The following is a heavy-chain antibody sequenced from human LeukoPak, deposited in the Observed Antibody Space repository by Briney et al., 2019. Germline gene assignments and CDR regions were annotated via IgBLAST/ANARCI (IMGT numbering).Heavy chain of an antibody. Sequence: VASVKVSCKVSGYTLTELSMHWVRQAPGKGLEWMGGFDPEDGETIYAQKFRGRVTMTEDTSTDTAYMELSSLRSEDTAVYYCATTIGRYSYGYTANDWGQGTLVTVSS. D-gene: IGHD5-18*01. J-gene: IGHJ4*02. CDR1: GYTLTELS. CDR3: ATTIGRYSYGYTAND. CDR2: FDPEDGET. V-gene: IGHV1-24*01.